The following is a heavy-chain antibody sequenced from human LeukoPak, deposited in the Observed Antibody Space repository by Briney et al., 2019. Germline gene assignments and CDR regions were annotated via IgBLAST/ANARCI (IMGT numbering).Heavy chain of an antibody. V-gene: IGHV4-61*02. Sequence: SETLSLTCTVSGGSISSGSYYWSWIRQPAGKGLEWIGRIYTSGSTNYNPSLKSRVTISVDTSKNQFSLKLSSVTAADPAVYYCARCGYSGYGGFDYWGQGTLFTVSS. CDR3: ARCGYSGYGGFDY. D-gene: IGHD5-12*01. CDR1: GGSISSGSYY. J-gene: IGHJ4*02. CDR2: IYTSGST.